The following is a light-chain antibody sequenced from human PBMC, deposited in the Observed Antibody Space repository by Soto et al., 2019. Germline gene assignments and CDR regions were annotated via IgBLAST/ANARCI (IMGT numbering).Light chain of an antibody. CDR3: LLSYNGRYV. V-gene: IGLV7-46*01. CDR1: TGAVTNGHY. Sequence: QAVVTQEPSLTVSPGGTATLTCGSSTGAVTNGHYPYWFQQKPGQAPRTLIYDTTNRHSWTPARFSGSLLGGRAALTLSGAQPEDEAEYYCLLSYNGRYVFRTGTKVTVL. J-gene: IGLJ1*01. CDR2: DTT.